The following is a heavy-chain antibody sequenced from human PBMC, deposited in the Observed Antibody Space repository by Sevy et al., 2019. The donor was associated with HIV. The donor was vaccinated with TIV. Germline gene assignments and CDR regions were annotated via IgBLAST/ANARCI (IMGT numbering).Heavy chain of an antibody. Sequence: ASVKVSCKASGYTFTGYYMHWVRQAPGQGLEWMGRINPNSGGTNYAQKFQGRVTMTRDTSISTAYMGLGRLGSDDTAVYYCARGGSGWLVYYYYGMDVWGQGTTVTVSS. CDR2: INPNSGGT. D-gene: IGHD6-19*01. J-gene: IGHJ6*02. CDR1: GYTFTGYY. V-gene: IGHV1-2*06. CDR3: ARGGSGWLVYYYYGMDV.